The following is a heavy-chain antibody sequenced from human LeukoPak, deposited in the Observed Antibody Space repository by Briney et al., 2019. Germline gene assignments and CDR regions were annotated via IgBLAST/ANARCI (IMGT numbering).Heavy chain of an antibody. V-gene: IGHV3-21*01. CDR2: ISISSSNI. CDR3: ARGHCRSNNCPHDSSWPFDP. D-gene: IGHD2-2*01. J-gene: IGHJ5*02. Sequence: PGGSLRLSCAASGFTFSRYSMNWVRQAPGKGLEWVASISISSSNIYYADSVKGRFTMSRDNAKNTLYLQMNSLRAEDTAVYYCARGHCRSNNCPHDSSWPFDPWGQGTLVTVSS. CDR1: GFTFSRYS.